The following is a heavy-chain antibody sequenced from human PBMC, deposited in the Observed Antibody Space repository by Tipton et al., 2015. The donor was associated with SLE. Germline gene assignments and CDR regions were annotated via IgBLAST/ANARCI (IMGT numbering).Heavy chain of an antibody. D-gene: IGHD3-10*01. J-gene: IGHJ4*02. V-gene: IGHV4-59*12. Sequence: LRLSCTVSGGSISVYYWNWIRQPPGKGLEWVGHIYHNGITNYNPSLKSRVTISVDKTKNQFSLKLSSVTAADTAVYYCARDLVRGVSGGYWGQGTLVTVCS. CDR3: ARDLVRGVSGGY. CDR1: GGSISVYY. CDR2: IYHNGIT.